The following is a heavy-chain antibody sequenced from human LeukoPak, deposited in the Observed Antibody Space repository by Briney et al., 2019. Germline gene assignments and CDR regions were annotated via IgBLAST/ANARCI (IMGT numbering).Heavy chain of an antibody. D-gene: IGHD3-3*01. CDR2: IHYSGST. CDR3: ARYITIFGVVSNNWFDP. Sequence: PSETLSLTCTVSGGSISSHYWSWLRQPPGKGLEWIGYIHYSGSTNYNPSLKSRVTISVDTSKNQFSLKLSSVTAADTAVYYCARYITIFGVVSNNWFDPWGQGTLVTVSS. J-gene: IGHJ5*02. V-gene: IGHV4-59*11. CDR1: GGSISSHY.